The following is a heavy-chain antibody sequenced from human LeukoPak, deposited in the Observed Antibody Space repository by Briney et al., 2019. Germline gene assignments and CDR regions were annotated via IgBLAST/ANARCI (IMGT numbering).Heavy chain of an antibody. J-gene: IGHJ4*02. V-gene: IGHV4-61*01. Sequence: SETLSLTCTVSGGSVSSGSYYWSWIRQPPGKGLEWIGYIYYSGSTNYNPSLKSRVTISVDTSKNQFSLKLSSVTAADTAVYYCARAGPYIYFDYWGQGTLVTVSS. CDR3: ARAGPYIYFDY. D-gene: IGHD2-21*01. CDR1: GGSVSSGSYY. CDR2: IYYSGST.